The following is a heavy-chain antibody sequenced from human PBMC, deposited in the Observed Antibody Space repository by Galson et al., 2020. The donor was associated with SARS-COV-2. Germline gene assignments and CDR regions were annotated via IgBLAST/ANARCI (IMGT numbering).Heavy chain of an antibody. Sequence: SETLSLTCAVYGGSFSDYYWSWIRQSPGTGLEWIGEINHSGSTKSSPSLKSRVTIAVDTSKNQFSLKLTSMTAADTAVYYCARSRQDVTMIVVAITAYYHYMDVWSRGTTVTLSS. D-gene: IGHD3-22*01. J-gene: IGHJ6*03. CDR2: INHSGST. V-gene: IGHV4-34*01. CDR3: ARSRQDVTMIVVAITAYYHYMDV. CDR1: GGSFSDYY.